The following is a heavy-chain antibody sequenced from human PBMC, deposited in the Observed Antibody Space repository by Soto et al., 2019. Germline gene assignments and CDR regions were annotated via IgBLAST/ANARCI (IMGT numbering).Heavy chain of an antibody. Sequence: QVQLQESGPGLVKPSETVSLTCAVSGDSIRAFYWSWFRQPAGGGLEWIGRFSLSGDTAYNPSLRSRLTVSFDTSKSQFSLRLTSVTAADTAVYYCAREVKQRLGYYYIGLDVWGQGTTVTVSS. V-gene: IGHV4-4*07. CDR3: AREVKQRLGYYYIGLDV. J-gene: IGHJ6*02. CDR2: FSLSGDT. D-gene: IGHD6-25*01. CDR1: GDSIRAFY.